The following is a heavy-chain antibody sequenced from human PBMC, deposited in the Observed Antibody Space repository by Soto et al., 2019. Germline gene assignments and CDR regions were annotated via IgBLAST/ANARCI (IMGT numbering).Heavy chain of an antibody. V-gene: IGHV1-3*01. CDR2: INAGNGNT. CDR1: GYTFTSYA. CDR3: ARGVGYDILTGYYNGLNGFDYFDY. D-gene: IGHD3-9*01. Sequence: QVQLVQSGAEGKKPGASVKVSCKASGYTFTSYAMHWVRQAPGQRLEWMGWINAGNGNTKYSQKFQGRVTITRDTSASTGYMELSSLRSEDTAVYYCARGVGYDILTGYYNGLNGFDYFDYWGPGSLVTVSS. J-gene: IGHJ4*02.